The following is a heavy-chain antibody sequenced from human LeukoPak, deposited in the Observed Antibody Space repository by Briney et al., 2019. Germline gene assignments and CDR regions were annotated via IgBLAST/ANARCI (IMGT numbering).Heavy chain of an antibody. J-gene: IGHJ6*02. V-gene: IGHV1-69*04. CDR1: GGTFISYA. Sequence: GASVKVSCKASGGTFISYAISWVRQAPGQGLEWMGRIIPILGIANYAQKFQGRVTITADKSTSTAYMELSSLRSEDTAVYYCARDHPGEYGMDVWGQGTTVTVSS. CDR3: ARDHPGEYGMDV. CDR2: IIPILGIA. D-gene: IGHD3-16*01.